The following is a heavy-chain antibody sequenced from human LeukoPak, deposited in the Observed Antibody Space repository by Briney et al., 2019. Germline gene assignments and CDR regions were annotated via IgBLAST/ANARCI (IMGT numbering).Heavy chain of an antibody. CDR3: ATASLAVAGY. CDR1: GYTFSSFD. D-gene: IGHD6-19*01. J-gene: IGHJ4*02. Sequence: ASVKVSCKASGYTFSSFDINWVRQAPGQGLEWMGWMNPNSGNSGYAQKFQGRVTMTEDTSTDTAYMELSSLRSEDTAVYYCATASLAVAGYWGLGTLVTVSS. V-gene: IGHV1-8*01. CDR2: MNPNSGNS.